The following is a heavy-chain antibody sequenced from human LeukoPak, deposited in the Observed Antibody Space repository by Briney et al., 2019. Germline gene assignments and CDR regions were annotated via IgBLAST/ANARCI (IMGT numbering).Heavy chain of an antibody. CDR3: ARGITMIVVVKPKYYFDY. D-gene: IGHD3-22*01. CDR1: GGTISSSSYY. CDR2: TYYSGST. J-gene: IGHJ4*02. V-gene: IGHV4-39*07. Sequence: SETLTLTCTASGGTISSSSYYWGWIRQPPGKGLEGIGSTYYSGSTYFNPSLKSRVTISVDTSKNQFSLKLSSVTAADTAVYYCARGITMIVVVKPKYYFDYWGQGTLVTVSS.